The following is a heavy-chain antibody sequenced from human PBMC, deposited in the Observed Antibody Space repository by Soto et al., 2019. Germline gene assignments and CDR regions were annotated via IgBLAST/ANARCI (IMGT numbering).Heavy chain of an antibody. J-gene: IGHJ5*02. V-gene: IGHV1-18*04. CDR2: ISAYNGNT. Sequence: SLQVSCTSSGYTFTSYGISWVRQAPGQGLEWMGWISAYNGNTNYAQKLQGRVTMTTDTSTSTAYMELRSLRSDDTAVYYCASGGGCRRDGYTIDVLGPRGQGTLVTVSS. CDR3: ASGGGCRRDGYTIDVLGP. D-gene: IGHD5-12*01. CDR1: GYTFTSYG.